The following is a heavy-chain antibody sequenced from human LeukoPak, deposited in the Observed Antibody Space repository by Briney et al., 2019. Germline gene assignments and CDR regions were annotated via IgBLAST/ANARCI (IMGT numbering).Heavy chain of an antibody. J-gene: IGHJ5*02. CDR2: IYHSGGS. Sequence: PSETLSLTCVVSGYSIINDYYWGWIRQPPGKGLEWIGNIYHSGGSYYNPSLKSRVTILVDTSKNQFSLKLSSVTAADTAVYYCAKAGTTGIHHWFDPWGQGKLVTVSS. CDR1: GYSIINDYY. V-gene: IGHV4-38-2*01. CDR3: AKAGTTGIHHWFDP. D-gene: IGHD1-1*01.